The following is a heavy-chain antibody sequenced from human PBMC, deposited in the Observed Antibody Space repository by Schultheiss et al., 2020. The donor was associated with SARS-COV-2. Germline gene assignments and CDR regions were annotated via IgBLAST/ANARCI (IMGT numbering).Heavy chain of an antibody. J-gene: IGHJ4*02. Sequence: GGSLRLSCAASGFTFSSYAMSWVRQAPGKGLEWVAVISSDGSNKYYADSVKGRFTISRDNSKNTLYLQMNSLRAEDTAVYYCARRYSSGCSDYWGQGTLVTVSS. D-gene: IGHD6-19*01. CDR1: GFTFSSYA. CDR3: ARRYSSGCSDY. CDR2: ISSDGSNK. V-gene: IGHV3-30*04.